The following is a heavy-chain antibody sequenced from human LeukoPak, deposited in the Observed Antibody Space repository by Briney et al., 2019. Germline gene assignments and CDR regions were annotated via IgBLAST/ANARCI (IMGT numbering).Heavy chain of an antibody. CDR2: INHSGST. Sequence: SETLSLTCAVYGGSFSGYYWSWIRQPPGKGLEWIGEINHSGSTNYNPSLKSRVTISVDTSKNQFSLKLSSVTAADTAVYYCARGAYDFWSGYYTRVDYWGQGTLVTVAS. CDR1: GGSFSGYY. CDR3: ARGAYDFWSGYYTRVDY. V-gene: IGHV4-34*01. D-gene: IGHD3-3*01. J-gene: IGHJ4*02.